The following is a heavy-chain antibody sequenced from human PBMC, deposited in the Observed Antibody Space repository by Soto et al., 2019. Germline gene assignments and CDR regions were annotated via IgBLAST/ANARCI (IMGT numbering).Heavy chain of an antibody. Sequence: EVQLVESGGGLVQHGGSLRLSCAASGFTFSNYWIHWVRQAPGKGLVWLSRINSDGGTTNYADSVKGRCTISRDNAKNTMSVQTNSVGADDTAVYYCARGAGRYYYIDVWGKGTTVTVSS. CDR2: INSDGGTT. CDR3: ARGAGRYYYIDV. CDR1: GFTFSNYW. D-gene: IGHD2-15*01. J-gene: IGHJ6*03. V-gene: IGHV3-74*01.